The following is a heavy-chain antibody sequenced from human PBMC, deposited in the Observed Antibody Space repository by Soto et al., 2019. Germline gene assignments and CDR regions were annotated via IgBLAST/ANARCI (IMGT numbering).Heavy chain of an antibody. J-gene: IGHJ6*02. CDR3: ARAGITIFGVVITDYYYYYGMDV. CDR1: GGTFSSYA. Sequence: SVKVSCKASGGTFSSYAISWVRQAPGQGLEWMGGIIPIFGTANYAQKFQGRVTITADESTSTAYMELSSLRSEDTAVYYCARAGITIFGVVITDYYYYYGMDVWGQGTTVTAP. D-gene: IGHD3-3*01. V-gene: IGHV1-69*13. CDR2: IIPIFGTA.